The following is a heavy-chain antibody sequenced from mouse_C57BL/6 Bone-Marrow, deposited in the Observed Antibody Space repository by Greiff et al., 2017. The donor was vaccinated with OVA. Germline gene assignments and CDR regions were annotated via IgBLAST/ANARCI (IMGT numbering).Heavy chain of an antibody. Sequence: EVQLQQSGPELVKPGASVKISCKASGYTFTDYYMNWVKQSHGKSLEWIGDINPNNGGTSYNQTFTGKATLTVDKSSSTAYMELRSLTSEDSAVYYCARLYYYGSSYDPTYYAMDDWGKGTSVTVSS. CDR3: ARLYYYGSSYDPTYYAMDD. CDR2: INPNNGGT. D-gene: IGHD1-1*01. CDR1: GYTFTDYY. J-gene: IGHJ4*01. V-gene: IGHV1-26*01.